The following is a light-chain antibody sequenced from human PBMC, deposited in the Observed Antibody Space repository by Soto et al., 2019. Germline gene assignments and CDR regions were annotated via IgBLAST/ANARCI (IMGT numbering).Light chain of an antibody. Sequence: QSALTQPASVSGSPGQSITISCTGTSSDVGGYNYVSWYQQYPGKAPKLIIYEVSDRPTGVSNRFSGSKSGNTASLTISGLQAEDEADYYCSSYTSSITWVFGGGTQLTVL. V-gene: IGLV2-14*01. CDR2: EVS. J-gene: IGLJ3*02. CDR3: SSYTSSITWV. CDR1: SSDVGGYNY.